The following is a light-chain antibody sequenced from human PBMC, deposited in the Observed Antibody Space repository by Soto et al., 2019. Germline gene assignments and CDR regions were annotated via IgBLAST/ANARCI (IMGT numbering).Light chain of an antibody. V-gene: IGKV4-1*01. CDR1: QSLLYSSNNKNY. Sequence: DIVMTQSPDSLAVSLGERATINCKSSQSLLYSSNNKNYLAWFQQKPGHPPNLLIYWASIRESGVPDRFSGSGSGTDFTLTISSLQAEDVAVYYCQQYYDTPFTFGPGTKVDIK. CDR2: WAS. CDR3: QQYYDTPFT. J-gene: IGKJ3*01.